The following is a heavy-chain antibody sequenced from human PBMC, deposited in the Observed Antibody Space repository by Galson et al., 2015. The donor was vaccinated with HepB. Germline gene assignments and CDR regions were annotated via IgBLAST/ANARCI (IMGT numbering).Heavy chain of an antibody. J-gene: IGHJ2*01. D-gene: IGHD6-19*01. Sequence: SLRLSCAASGFTVSSNYMSWVRQAPGKGLEWVSVIYSGGSTYYAASVTGRFTISRDNSKNKMYLQMNSLGAEDTAVYYCARPKDVGSGWSRVEWYFDLWGRGTLVTVSS. V-gene: IGHV3-53*01. CDR1: GFTVSSNY. CDR3: ARPKDVGSGWSRVEWYFDL. CDR2: IYSGGST.